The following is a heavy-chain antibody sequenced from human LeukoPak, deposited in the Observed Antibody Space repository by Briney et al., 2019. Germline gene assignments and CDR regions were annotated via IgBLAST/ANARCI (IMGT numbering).Heavy chain of an antibody. CDR3: TRGNYYAMDV. CDR1: GFTFSSYW. CDR2: IYMDGSSI. V-gene: IGHV3-74*01. J-gene: IGHJ6*02. Sequence: GGSLRLSCAASGFTFSSYWMHWVRQAPGRGLVWVSRIYMDGSSITYADSVKGRFTISRDNAKNTPYLQMNRLRAEDTAVYHCTRGNYYAMDVWGQGTTVTVSS.